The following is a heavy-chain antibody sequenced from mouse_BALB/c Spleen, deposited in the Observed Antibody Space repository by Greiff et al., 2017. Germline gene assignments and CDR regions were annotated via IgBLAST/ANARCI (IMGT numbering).Heavy chain of an antibody. D-gene: IGHD1-2*01. CDR1: GFTFSSYG. CDR3: ARPLITTATDWYFDV. J-gene: IGHJ1*01. CDR2: ISSGGSYT. Sequence: EVKLMESGGDLVKPGGSLKLSCAASGFTFSSYGMSWVRQTPDKRLEWVATISSGGSYTYYPDSVKGRFTISRDNAKNTLYLQMSSLKSEDTAMYYCARPLITTATDWYFDVWGAGTTVTVSS. V-gene: IGHV5-6*01.